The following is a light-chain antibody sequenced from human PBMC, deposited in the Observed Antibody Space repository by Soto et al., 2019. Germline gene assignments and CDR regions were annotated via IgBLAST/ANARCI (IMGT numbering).Light chain of an antibody. CDR3: QQTYTYPNT. CDR1: QSISTY. CDR2: AAS. J-gene: IGKJ1*01. Sequence: DIQMTQSPSSLSASVGDRVTITCRASQSISTYLSWYHQEPRKAPRLVIYAASRWQSGVSSRFSGSGSGTEFTLTISSLQREDFGTYYCQQTYTYPNTFGQGTKVDIK. V-gene: IGKV1-39*01.